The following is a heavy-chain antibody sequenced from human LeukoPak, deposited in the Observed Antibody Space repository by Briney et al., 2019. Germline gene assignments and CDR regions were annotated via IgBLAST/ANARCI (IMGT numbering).Heavy chain of an antibody. CDR3: AKVMALTEHYWYGMDV. J-gene: IGHJ6*02. V-gene: IGHV3-23*01. CDR2: INDSGRRA. D-gene: IGHD1-26*01. Sequence: GGSLRLFCGASAAPGFTFSAYPMIWIRQAPGKGLEEVAGINDSGRRAYYSDNVNGRFTVSRDNSENKLFLQMNSLRVDDTAVYFCAKVMALTEHYWYGMDVWRQEPRVSVSS. CDR1: GFTFSAYP.